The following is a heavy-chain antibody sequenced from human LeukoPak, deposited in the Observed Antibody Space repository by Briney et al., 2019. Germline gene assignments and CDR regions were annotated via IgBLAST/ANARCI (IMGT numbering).Heavy chain of an antibody. J-gene: IGHJ4*02. D-gene: IGHD6-19*01. Sequence: GGSLRLSCAASGFTFSSYSMNWVRQAPGKGLVWVSYISSSSSTIYYADSVKDRFTISRDNAKNSLYLQMNSLRDEDTAVYYCARTYSSGWLGGFDYWGQGTLATVSS. V-gene: IGHV3-48*02. CDR2: ISSSSSTI. CDR1: GFTFSSYS. CDR3: ARTYSSGWLGGFDY.